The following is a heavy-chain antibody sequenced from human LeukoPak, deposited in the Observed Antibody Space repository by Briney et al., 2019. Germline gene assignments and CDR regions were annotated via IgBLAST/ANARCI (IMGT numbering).Heavy chain of an antibody. CDR1: GFTFRNYW. V-gene: IGHV3-74*01. J-gene: IGHJ1*01. Sequence: GGSLRLSCAASGFTFRNYWVHWVRQAPGKGLVWVSRINSDGSSTNDADSVKGRFTISRDNAKNTTYLQMNSLRAEDTAVYYCVRVGGYCSGGSCYLPEYFQHWGQGTLLTVSS. CDR2: INSDGSST. D-gene: IGHD2-15*01. CDR3: VRVGGYCSGGSCYLPEYFQH.